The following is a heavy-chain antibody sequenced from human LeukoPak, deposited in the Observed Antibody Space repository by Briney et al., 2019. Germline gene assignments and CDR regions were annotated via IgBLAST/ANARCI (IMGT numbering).Heavy chain of an antibody. V-gene: IGHV3-53*01. J-gene: IGHJ5*02. CDR3: ARYGSGSNWFDP. CDR2: IYSNGNT. D-gene: IGHD3-10*01. CDR1: GLSVSTSY. Sequence: PGGSLRLSCAASGLSVSTSYMSWVRQAPGKGLEWVSVIYSNGNTYYADSVKGRFTISRDNSRNTLYLQMNSLRAEDTALYYCARYGSGSNWFDPWGQGTLVTVSS.